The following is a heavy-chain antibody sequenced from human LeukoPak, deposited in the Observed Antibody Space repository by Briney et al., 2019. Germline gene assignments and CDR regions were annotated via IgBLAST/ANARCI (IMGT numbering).Heavy chain of an antibody. J-gene: IGHJ4*02. CDR3: ARFSSTLSSSLSPYFDY. CDR1: GFTVSSNY. D-gene: IGHD2-2*01. CDR2: IYSGGST. V-gene: IGHV3-66*01. Sequence: GGSLRLSCAASGFTVSSNYMSWVRQAPGKGLEWVSVIYSGGSTYYADSVKGRFTISRDNSKNTLYLQMNSLRAEDTAVYYCARFSSTLSSSLSPYFDYWGQGTLVTVSS.